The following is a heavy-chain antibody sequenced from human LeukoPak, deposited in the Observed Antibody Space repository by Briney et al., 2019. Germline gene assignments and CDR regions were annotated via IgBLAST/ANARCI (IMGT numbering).Heavy chain of an antibody. CDR1: GFSFSSYW. D-gene: IGHD6-19*01. J-gene: IGHJ4*02. Sequence: GGSLRLSCAASGFSFSSYWMSWVRQAPGKGLEWVANIEGDGSERNYMDSVKGRFTISRDNAKNSLHLQMNSLRAEDTAVYYCAAGVGWLIDYWGQGTRVTVSS. V-gene: IGHV3-7*03. CDR3: AAGVGWLIDY. CDR2: IEGDGSER.